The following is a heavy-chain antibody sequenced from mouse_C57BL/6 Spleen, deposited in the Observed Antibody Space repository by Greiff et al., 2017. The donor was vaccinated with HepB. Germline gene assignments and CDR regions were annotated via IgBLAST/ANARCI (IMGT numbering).Heavy chain of an antibody. CDR1: GYTFTDYN. V-gene: IGHV1-18*01. J-gene: IGHJ2*01. CDR2: INPNNGGT. D-gene: IGHD2-1*01. CDR3: ARLRYGKNYFDY. Sequence: EVQLQQSGPELVKPGASVKIPCKASGYTFTDYNMDWVKQSHGKSLEWIGDINPNNGGTIYNQKFKGKATLTVDKSSSTAYMELRSLTSEDTAVYYCARLRYGKNYFDYWGQGTTLTVSS.